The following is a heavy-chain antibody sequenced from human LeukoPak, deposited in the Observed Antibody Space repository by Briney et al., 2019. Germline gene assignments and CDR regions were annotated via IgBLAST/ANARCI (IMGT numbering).Heavy chain of an antibody. V-gene: IGHV3-7*01. D-gene: IGHD3-10*02. J-gene: IGHJ6*04. Sequence: GGSLRLSCAASGFTFSRYWMSWVRQAPGKGLEWVANINQDGSEKHCVDSVKGRFTISRDNAKNSVYLQMNSLRAEDTAVYYCAELGITMIGGVWGKGTTVTISS. CDR1: GFTFSRYW. CDR3: AELGITMIGGV. CDR2: INQDGSEK.